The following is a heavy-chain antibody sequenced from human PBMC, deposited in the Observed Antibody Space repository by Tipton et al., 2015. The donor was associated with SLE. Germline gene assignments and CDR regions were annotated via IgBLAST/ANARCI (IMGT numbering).Heavy chain of an antibody. Sequence: QSGAEVKKPGESLKISCKGSGFTFTSYWIGWVRQLPGKGLEWMGIIYPGDSDTRYSLSFQGQVTISADKSTTTAYLQWSSLKASDTAMYYCAKGKSGSYRDVFNIWGQGTMVTVSS. D-gene: IGHD3-10*01. CDR3: AKGKSGSYRDVFNI. CDR1: GFTFTSYW. CDR2: IYPGDSDT. V-gene: IGHV5-51*03. J-gene: IGHJ3*02.